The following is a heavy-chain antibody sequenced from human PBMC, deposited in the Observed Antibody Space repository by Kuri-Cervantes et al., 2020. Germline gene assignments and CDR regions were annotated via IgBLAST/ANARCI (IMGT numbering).Heavy chain of an antibody. CDR2: IIPIFGTA. CDR3: ASAAGPHDAFDI. D-gene: IGHD6-25*01. Sequence: SVKVSCKASGGTFSSYAISWVRQAPGQGLEWMGGIIPIFGTANYAQKLQGRVTMTTDTSTSTAYMELRSLRSDDTAVYYCASAAGPHDAFDIWGQGTMVTVSS. V-gene: IGHV1-69*05. J-gene: IGHJ3*02. CDR1: GGTFSSYA.